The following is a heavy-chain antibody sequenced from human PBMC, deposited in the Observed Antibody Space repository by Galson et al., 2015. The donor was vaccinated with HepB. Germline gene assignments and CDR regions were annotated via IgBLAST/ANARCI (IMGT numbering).Heavy chain of an antibody. CDR3: ARDEIVVVPAAQSHDAFDI. Sequence: SVKVSCKASGGTFSSYAISWVRQAPGQGLEWMGWISAYNGNTNYAQKLQGRVTMTTDTSTSTAYMELRSLRSDDTAVYYCARDEIVVVPAAQSHDAFDIWGQGTMVTVSS. D-gene: IGHD2-2*01. CDR1: GGTFSSYA. J-gene: IGHJ3*02. V-gene: IGHV1-18*01. CDR2: ISAYNGNT.